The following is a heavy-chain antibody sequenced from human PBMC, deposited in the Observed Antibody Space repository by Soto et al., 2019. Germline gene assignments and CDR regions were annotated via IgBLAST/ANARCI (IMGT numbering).Heavy chain of an antibody. CDR3: ARHTEYCRGGSCYSNWYFDL. Sequence: GESLKISCKGSGYSFTSYWIGWVRQMPGKGLEWMGIIYPGDSDTRYSPSFQGQVTISADKSISTAYLQWSSLKASDTAMYYCARHTEYCRGGSCYSNWYFDLWGLGTLVTVSS. D-gene: IGHD2-15*01. CDR1: GYSFTSYW. J-gene: IGHJ2*01. CDR2: IYPGDSDT. V-gene: IGHV5-51*01.